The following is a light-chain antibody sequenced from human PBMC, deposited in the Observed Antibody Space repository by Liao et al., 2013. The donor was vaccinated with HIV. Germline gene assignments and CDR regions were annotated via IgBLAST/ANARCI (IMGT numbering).Light chain of an antibody. J-gene: IGLJ3*02. CDR1: TLGDKH. CDR3: QVWDHSSDQGV. Sequence: SYDLTQPPSVSVSPGQTASITCFGATLGDKHVCWYQQRPGHSPVLVIYQDTKRPSGIPERISGSISGNTATLTISGVETGDEADYFCQVWDHSSDQGVFGGGTKLTVL. CDR2: QDT. V-gene: IGLV3-1*01.